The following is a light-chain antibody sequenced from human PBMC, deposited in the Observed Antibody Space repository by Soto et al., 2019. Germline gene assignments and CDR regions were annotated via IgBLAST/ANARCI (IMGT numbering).Light chain of an antibody. CDR3: MQVLQTPFT. Sequence: IVMTQSPLSLPVTPGEPASISCRSSQSLLHSNGYNYLDWYLQKPGQSPQLLIYLGSNRASGVPDRFSGSGSGTDFTLKISRVEAEDVGVYYCMQVLQTPFTFGPGTKVDIK. J-gene: IGKJ3*01. CDR2: LGS. V-gene: IGKV2-28*01. CDR1: QSLLHSNGYNY.